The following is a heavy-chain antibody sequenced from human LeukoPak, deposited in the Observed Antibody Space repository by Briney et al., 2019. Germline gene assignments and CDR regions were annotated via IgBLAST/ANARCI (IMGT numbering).Heavy chain of an antibody. V-gene: IGHV4-34*01. CDR1: GGSFSGYY. CDR3: ARGEAATD. CDR2: INHSGST. Sequence: SETLSLTCAVYGGSFSGYYWSWIRQPPGKGLEWIREINHSGSTNYNPSLKSRVTISVDTSKNQFSLKLSSVTAADTAVYYCARGEAATDWGQGTLVTVSS. D-gene: IGHD6-13*01. J-gene: IGHJ4*02.